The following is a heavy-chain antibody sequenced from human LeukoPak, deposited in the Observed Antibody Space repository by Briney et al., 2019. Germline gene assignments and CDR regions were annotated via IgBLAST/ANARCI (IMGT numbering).Heavy chain of an antibody. CDR3: ARRASVLLWFGETPTPYYFDY. CDR1: GGSISSSNW. V-gene: IGHV4-4*02. CDR2: IYHSGSA. D-gene: IGHD3-10*01. J-gene: IGHJ4*02. Sequence: ASETLSLTCAVSGGSISSSNWWSWVRQPPGKGLEWIGEIYHSGSANYNPSLKSRVTISVDKSKNQFSLKLSSVTAADTAVYYCARRASVLLWFGETPTPYYFDYWGQGTLVTVSS.